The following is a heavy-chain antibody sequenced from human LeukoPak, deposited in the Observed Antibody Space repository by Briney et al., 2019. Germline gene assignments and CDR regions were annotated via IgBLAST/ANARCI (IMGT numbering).Heavy chain of an antibody. D-gene: IGHD3-10*01. V-gene: IGHV4-39*07. J-gene: IGHJ4*02. CDR3: ARVALASMVRGVERGFDY. CDR1: GGSLTSSRYD. CDR2: FYYSRST. Sequence: PSETLSLTCTVSGGSLTSSRYDWGWLRQPPGTGLEWIGSFYYSRSTYYNPSLKSRVTISVDTSKNQFSLKLSSVTAADTAVYYCARVALASMVRGVERGFDYWGQGTLVTVSS.